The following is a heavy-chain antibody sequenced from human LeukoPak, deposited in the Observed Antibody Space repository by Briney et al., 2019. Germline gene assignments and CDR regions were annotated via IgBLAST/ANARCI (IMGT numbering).Heavy chain of an antibody. Sequence: GGSLRLSCAASGFTLISYWMSWVRQAPGKGLEWVANIKQDGSEKYYVDSVKGRFTISRDNAKNSLYLQMTCLRAEDTAVYYCARAGSGYEGGLDYWGQGTLVTVSS. CDR2: IKQDGSEK. V-gene: IGHV3-7*01. J-gene: IGHJ4*02. CDR1: GFTLISYW. D-gene: IGHD5-12*01. CDR3: ARAGSGYEGGLDY.